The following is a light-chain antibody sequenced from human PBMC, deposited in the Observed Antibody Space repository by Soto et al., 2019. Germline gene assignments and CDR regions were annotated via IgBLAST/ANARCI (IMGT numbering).Light chain of an antibody. CDR2: GAS. Sequence: EVVMTQSPDTLSVSPGERATLSCRASQSVSSNLAWYQQKLGQAPRLLIYGASTRATGISARIRGSGSGTEFTLTISSLQSEDFAIYYCQQYNNWPRTFGQGTRVEIK. V-gene: IGKV3-15*01. J-gene: IGKJ1*01. CDR3: QQYNNWPRT. CDR1: QSVSSN.